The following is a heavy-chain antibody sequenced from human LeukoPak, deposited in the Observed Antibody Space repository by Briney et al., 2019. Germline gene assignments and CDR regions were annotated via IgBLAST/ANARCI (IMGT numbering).Heavy chain of an antibody. CDR1: GGTFSSYA. V-gene: IGHV1-69*13. D-gene: IGHD3-3*01. J-gene: IGHJ3*02. Sequence: SVKVSCKASGGTFSSYAISWVRQAPGQGLEWMGGVIPIFGTANYAQKFQGIVTITADESTSTAYMELSSLRSEDTAVYYCAREVGGTYYDFWSGYYTGNDAFDIWGQGTMVTVSS. CDR2: VIPIFGTA. CDR3: AREVGGTYYDFWSGYYTGNDAFDI.